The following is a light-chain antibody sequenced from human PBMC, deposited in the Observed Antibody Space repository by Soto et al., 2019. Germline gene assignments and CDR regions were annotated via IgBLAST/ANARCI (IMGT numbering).Light chain of an antibody. CDR2: KVS. V-gene: IGKV1-5*03. Sequence: DIQMTQSPSTLSASLGDRVTITCRASQTISSWLDWYQQKQGKAPKLLIYKVSSLERGVPSRFSGSGSGTEFTLTISSLQPDDFATYYCQQYSTYSRTFGQGTKVEI. J-gene: IGKJ1*01. CDR1: QTISSW. CDR3: QQYSTYSRT.